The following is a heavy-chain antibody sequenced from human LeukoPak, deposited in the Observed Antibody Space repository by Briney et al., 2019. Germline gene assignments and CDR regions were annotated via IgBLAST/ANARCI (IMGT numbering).Heavy chain of an antibody. CDR3: ARTVRSGYDY. J-gene: IGHJ4*02. CDR1: GFTFSSYL. D-gene: IGHD3-22*01. Sequence: GGPLRLSCGASGFTFSSYLMNCDRQASGSGLEWVSSISSISSYKYYADSVKGRFTISRDNAKTSLYLQMNNLRAEDTAVYYCARTVRSGYDYWGQGTLVTVSS. CDR2: ISSISSYK. V-gene: IGHV3-21*01.